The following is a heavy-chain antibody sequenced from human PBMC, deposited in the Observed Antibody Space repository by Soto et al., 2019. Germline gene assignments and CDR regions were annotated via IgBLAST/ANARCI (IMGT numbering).Heavy chain of an antibody. CDR3: ARDLNDSDYDYVWGSYRPDTFDI. CDR1: GYTFTSYA. V-gene: IGHV1-3*01. J-gene: IGHJ3*02. D-gene: IGHD3-16*02. Sequence: ASVKVSCKASGYTFTSYAMHWVRQAPGQRLEWMGWINVGNGNTKYSQKFQGRVTITRDTSASTAYMELSSLRSEDTAVYYCARDLNDSDYDYVWGSYRPDTFDIWGQGTMVTVSS. CDR2: INVGNGNT.